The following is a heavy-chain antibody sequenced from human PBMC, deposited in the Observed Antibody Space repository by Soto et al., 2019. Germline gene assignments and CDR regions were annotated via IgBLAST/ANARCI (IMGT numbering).Heavy chain of an antibody. V-gene: IGHV1-69*13. CDR2: IIPIFGTA. D-gene: IGHD6-13*01. Sequence: SVTVSWQAAGYGFTSYGISWVRQAPGQGLEGMGGIIPIFGTANYAQKFQGRVTITADESTSTAYMELSSLRSEDTAVYYCARSPTGQQLAAYYYSGMDVWGQGTTVTVSS. CDR3: ARSPTGQQLAAYYYSGMDV. CDR1: GYGFTSYG. J-gene: IGHJ6*02.